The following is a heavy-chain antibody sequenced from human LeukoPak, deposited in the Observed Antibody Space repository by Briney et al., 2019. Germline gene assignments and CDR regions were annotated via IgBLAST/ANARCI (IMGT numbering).Heavy chain of an antibody. CDR1: GGSISSSSYY. J-gene: IGHJ4*02. CDR3: ARHMRDKQWLLRVLFDY. V-gene: IGHV4-39*01. D-gene: IGHD6-19*01. CDR2: IYYSGST. Sequence: PSETLSLTCTVSGGSISSSSYYWGWIRQPPGKGLEWIGSIYYSGSTYYNPSLKSRVTISVDTSKNQFSLKLSSVTAADTAVYYYARHMRDKQWLLRVLFDYWGQGTLVTVSS.